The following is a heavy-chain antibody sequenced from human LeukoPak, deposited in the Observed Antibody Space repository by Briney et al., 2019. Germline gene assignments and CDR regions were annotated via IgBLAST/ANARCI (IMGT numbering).Heavy chain of an antibody. CDR3: ASTRIVGAITFDY. Sequence: GASVKVSCKASGGTFSSYAISWVRQAPGQGLEWMGGIIPIFGTANYAQKFQGRVTMTRDMSTSTVYMELSSLRSEDTAVYYCASTRIVGAITFDYWGQGTLVTVSS. CDR2: IIPIFGTA. D-gene: IGHD1-26*01. V-gene: IGHV1-69*05. J-gene: IGHJ4*02. CDR1: GGTFSSYA.